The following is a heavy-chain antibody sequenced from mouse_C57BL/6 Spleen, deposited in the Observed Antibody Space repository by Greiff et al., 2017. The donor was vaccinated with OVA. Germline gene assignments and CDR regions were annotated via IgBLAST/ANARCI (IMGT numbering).Heavy chain of an antibody. Sequence: EVKLLESGPGLVKPSQSLSLTCSVTGYSITSGYYWNWIRQFPGNKLEWMGYISYDGSNNYNPSLKNRISITRDTSKNQFFLKLNSVTTEDTATYYCAREIYYLDYFDYWGQGTTLTVSS. CDR2: ISYDGSN. CDR1: GYSITSGYY. D-gene: IGHD1-1*01. J-gene: IGHJ2*01. CDR3: AREIYYLDYFDY. V-gene: IGHV3-6*01.